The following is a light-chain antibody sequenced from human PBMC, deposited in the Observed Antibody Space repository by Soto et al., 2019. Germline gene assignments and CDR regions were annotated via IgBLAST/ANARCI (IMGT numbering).Light chain of an antibody. CDR1: NSNLGSGV. J-gene: IGLJ1*01. Sequence: QSVLTQPPSASGTPGQRVTIPCSGSNSNLGSGVVNGYQQLPGTAPKLLIYSNTQRPSGVPDRFSGSKSGTSASLAINGLPSEDEADYYWAAWDDSLNGPVFGTGTKVTVL. CDR3: AAWDDSLNGPV. V-gene: IGLV1-44*01. CDR2: SNT.